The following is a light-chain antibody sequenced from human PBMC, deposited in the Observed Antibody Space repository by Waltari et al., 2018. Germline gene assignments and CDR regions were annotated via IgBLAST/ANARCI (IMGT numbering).Light chain of an antibody. Sequence: DIQMTQSPSTLSASVGDRVTITCRASQSISNWLVWYQQKPGKAPKLLIYKASTLETGVPSRFSGSGSGTEFTLTISNLHPDDFATYYCQQYNYYWTFGQGTKVEI. V-gene: IGKV1-5*03. CDR2: KAS. CDR3: QQYNYYWT. CDR1: QSISNW. J-gene: IGKJ1*01.